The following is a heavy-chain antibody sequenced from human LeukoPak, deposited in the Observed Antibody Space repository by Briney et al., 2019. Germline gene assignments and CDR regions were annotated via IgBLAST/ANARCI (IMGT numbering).Heavy chain of an antibody. V-gene: IGHV3-23*01. CDR3: AKSSAILNWFDP. J-gene: IGHJ5*02. CDR2: VSGSGGST. Sequence: PGGSLRLSCAASGFTFSSYAMSWVRQAPGKGLEWVSAVSGSGGSTYYADSVKGRFTISRDNFKNTLYLQMNSLRAEDTAVYYCAKSSAILNWFDPWGQGTLVTVSS. CDR1: GFTFSSYA. D-gene: IGHD2-2*01.